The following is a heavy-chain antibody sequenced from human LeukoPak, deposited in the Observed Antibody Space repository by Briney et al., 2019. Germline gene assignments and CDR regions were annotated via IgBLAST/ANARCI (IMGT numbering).Heavy chain of an antibody. D-gene: IGHD2-2*01. CDR2: INHSGST. J-gene: IGHJ6*02. CDR3: ARSREDYYYYGMDV. CDR1: GGSFSGYY. Sequence: PSETLSLTCAVYGGSFSGYYWSWIRQPPGKGLEWIGEINHSGSTNYNPSLKSRVTISVDTSKNQFSLKLNSVTAADTAVYYCARSREDYYYYGMDVWGQGTTVTVSS. V-gene: IGHV4-34*01.